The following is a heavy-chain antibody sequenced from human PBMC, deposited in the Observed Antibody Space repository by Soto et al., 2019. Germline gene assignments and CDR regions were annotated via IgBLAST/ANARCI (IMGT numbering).Heavy chain of an antibody. V-gene: IGHV1-69*13. Sequence: GASVKVSCKASGGTFITFGISWVRQAAGQGLEWMGGIIPFFGTAKYAQKFEDRISITADASTNTVYMDLRSLRSEDTAVYYCARSAPMDAGDKYYYDFWGQGALVTVSS. CDR3: ARSAPMDAGDKYYYDF. J-gene: IGHJ4*02. CDR1: GGTFITFG. CDR2: IIPFFGTA. D-gene: IGHD3-16*01.